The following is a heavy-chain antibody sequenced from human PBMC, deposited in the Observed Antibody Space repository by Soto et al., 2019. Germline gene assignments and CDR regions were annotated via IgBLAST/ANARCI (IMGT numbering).Heavy chain of an antibody. CDR2: INTDGSTT. J-gene: IGHJ4*02. CDR1: GFAFGTYR. V-gene: IGHV3-74*01. Sequence: LRLSCVASGFAFGTYRMHWVRQVPGKGLVWVSRINTDGSTTTYADSVKGRFTISRDNARHTLYLQMDSLRAEDTAVYYCARLYDFWSGSALDSWGQGALVTVSS. D-gene: IGHD3-3*01. CDR3: ARLYDFWSGSALDS.